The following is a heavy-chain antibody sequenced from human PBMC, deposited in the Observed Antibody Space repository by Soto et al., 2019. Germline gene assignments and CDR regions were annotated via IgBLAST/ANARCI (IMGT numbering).Heavy chain of an antibody. J-gene: IGHJ5*02. CDR2: FDPEDGET. CDR1: GYTLTELS. V-gene: IGHV1-24*01. D-gene: IGHD6-19*01. Sequence: QVQLVQSGAEVKKPGASVKVSCKVSGYTLTELSMHWVRQAPGKGLEWMGGFDPEDGETIYAQKFQGRVTMTEDTSSDTAYRELSSLRSEDTAVYYCATNLASVAGTPAWFDPWGQGTLVTVSS. CDR3: ATNLASVAGTPAWFDP.